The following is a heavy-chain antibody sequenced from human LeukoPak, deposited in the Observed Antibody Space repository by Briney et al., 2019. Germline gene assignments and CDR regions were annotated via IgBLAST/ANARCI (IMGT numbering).Heavy chain of an antibody. CDR3: ARGDGYNFFDY. J-gene: IGHJ4*02. D-gene: IGHD5-24*01. V-gene: IGHV3-53*01. CDR2: FYVSGAT. Sequence: PGGSLRLSCAASGFTFNDYGMHWVRQAPGKGLEWVADFYVSGATCYADSVKGRCTIYRDNLKNTLYLQMKSARAEDTAVYYCARGDGYNFFDYWGQGTLVTVSS. CDR1: GFTFNDYG.